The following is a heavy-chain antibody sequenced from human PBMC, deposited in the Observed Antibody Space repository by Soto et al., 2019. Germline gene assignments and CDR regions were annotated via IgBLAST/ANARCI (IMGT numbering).Heavy chain of an antibody. CDR2: IIPIFGTA. Sequence: SVKVSCKASGGTFSSYAISWVRQAPGQGLEWMGGIIPIFGTANYAQKFQGRVTITADKSTSTAYMELSSLRSEDTAVYYCARVHCSSTSCYIKRSSWFDPWGKGTLVTVSS. CDR1: GGTFSSYA. J-gene: IGHJ5*02. D-gene: IGHD2-2*02. CDR3: ARVHCSSTSCYIKRSSWFDP. V-gene: IGHV1-69*06.